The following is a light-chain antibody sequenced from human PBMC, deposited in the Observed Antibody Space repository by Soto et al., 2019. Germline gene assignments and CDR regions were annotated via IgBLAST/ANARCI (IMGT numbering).Light chain of an antibody. CDR1: SSDVGDYNY. V-gene: IGLV2-8*01. J-gene: IGLJ1*01. Sequence: QSVLTQPPSASGSPGQSVTISCTGTSSDVGDYNYVSWYQHHPGKAPKLMIFDVSERPSGVPDRFSGSKSGNTASLTISGLQAEDEADYYCSSYAGSNNYVFGTGTKLTVL. CDR3: SSYAGSNNYV. CDR2: DVS.